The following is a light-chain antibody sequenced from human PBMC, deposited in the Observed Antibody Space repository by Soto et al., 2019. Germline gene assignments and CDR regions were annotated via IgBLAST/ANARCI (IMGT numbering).Light chain of an antibody. V-gene: IGKV1-9*01. CDR3: QHFKNYPIT. Sequence: IQLTQSPSSLSASVGDRVTFTCRASEDISSYLVWYQQKPGAAPKLLIYAASALHSVVPSRFSGSGSWTDFTITISSLHPEDFAVYFCQHFKNYPITFGQGTRLQIK. CDR2: AAS. J-gene: IGKJ5*01. CDR1: EDISSY.